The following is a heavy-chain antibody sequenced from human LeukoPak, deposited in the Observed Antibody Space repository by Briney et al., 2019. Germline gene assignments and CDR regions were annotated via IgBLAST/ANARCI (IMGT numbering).Heavy chain of an antibody. CDR1: GYTFTGYY. CDR3: ARGTPYCSSTSCYTYYYYMDV. D-gene: IGHD2-2*02. Sequence: ASVKVSCKASGYTFTGYYMHWVRQAPGQGLEWMGWINPNSGGTNYAQKFQGRVTMTRDTSISTAYMELSRLRSDDTAVYYCARGTPYCSSTSCYTYYYYMDVWGKGTTVTVSS. V-gene: IGHV1-2*02. J-gene: IGHJ6*03. CDR2: INPNSGGT.